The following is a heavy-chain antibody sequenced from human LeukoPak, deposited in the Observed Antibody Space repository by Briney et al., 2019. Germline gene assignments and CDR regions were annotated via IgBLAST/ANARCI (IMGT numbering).Heavy chain of an antibody. CDR1: GFTFSHYG. CDR3: AADLKGYDSSAQRYAFDI. Sequence: GESLRLSCAASGFTFSHYGMHWVRQAPGKGLEWVSVIYSGGSTYYADSVKGRFTISRDNSKNTLYLQMNSLRAEDTAVYYCAADLKGYDSSAQRYAFDIWGQGTMVTVSS. J-gene: IGHJ3*02. CDR2: IYSGGST. V-gene: IGHV3-66*01. D-gene: IGHD3-22*01.